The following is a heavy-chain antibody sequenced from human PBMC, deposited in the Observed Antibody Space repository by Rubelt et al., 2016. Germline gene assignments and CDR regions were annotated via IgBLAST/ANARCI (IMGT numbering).Heavy chain of an antibody. CDR1: GGSISSSSYY. V-gene: IGHV4-39*07. Sequence: QLQLQESGPGLVKPSETLSLTCTVSGGSISSSSYYWGWIRQPPGKGLEWIGSISYSGRTYYNPSLKCRVTISVDTSKNQFSLKLSSVTAADTAVYYCARGQHDFWTLQGPGNWFDPWGQGTLVTVSS. CDR2: ISYSGRT. J-gene: IGHJ5*02. CDR3: ARGQHDFWTLQGPGNWFDP. D-gene: IGHD3-3*01.